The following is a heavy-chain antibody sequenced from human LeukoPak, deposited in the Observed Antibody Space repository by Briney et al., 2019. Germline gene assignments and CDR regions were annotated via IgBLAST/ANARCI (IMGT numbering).Heavy chain of an antibody. V-gene: IGHV4-38-2*01. J-gene: IGHJ4*02. Sequence: SETLSLTCAVSGYSISSDYYWGWIRQPPGKGLEWIGSIYPSGSTYYNPSLKSRVTISIDTSKQQFYLKLTSVTAPDTAVCYGERPSGRGWWKYDFWGQGTLVTVSS. CDR2: IYPSGST. CDR3: ERPSGRGWWKYDF. D-gene: IGHD6-19*01. CDR1: GYSISSDYY.